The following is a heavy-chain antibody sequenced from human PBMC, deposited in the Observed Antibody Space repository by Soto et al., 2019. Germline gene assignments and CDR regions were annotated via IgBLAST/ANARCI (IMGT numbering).Heavy chain of an antibody. CDR2: INESGST. J-gene: IGHJ4*02. CDR3: ARGSGIVALPGELEDVKYDY. CDR1: GQSFSGHS. D-gene: IGHD1-1*01. Sequence: QVQLQQWGAGLVKPSETLSLSCAVYGQSFSGHSWAWIRQPPGKGLEWIGEINESGSTYYNPSLKSRVTISTDTSKNQFSLKLGSVSAADTAAYVCARGSGIVALPGELEDVKYDYWGQGTLVNVSS. V-gene: IGHV4-34*01.